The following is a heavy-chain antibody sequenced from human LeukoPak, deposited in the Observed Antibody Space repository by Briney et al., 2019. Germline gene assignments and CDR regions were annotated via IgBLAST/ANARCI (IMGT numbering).Heavy chain of an antibody. CDR3: ARVFGGNSLDY. V-gene: IGHV4-4*07. D-gene: IGHD1-26*01. J-gene: IGHJ4*02. Sequence: SETLSLTCTVSLGSINNYYWSWLRQPAGKGLEWIGRIHKSGTTYYSPSLKSRVTMSIDTSKNQFSLQLSAVPAADTAIYYCARVFGGNSLDYWGQGTLVAVSS. CDR1: LGSINNYY. CDR2: IHKSGTT.